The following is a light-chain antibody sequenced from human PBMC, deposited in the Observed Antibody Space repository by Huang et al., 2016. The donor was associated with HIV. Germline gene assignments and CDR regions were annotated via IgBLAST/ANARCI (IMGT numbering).Light chain of an antibody. CDR2: DAS. J-gene: IGKJ4*01. CDR3: QQYGSSPPLT. V-gene: IGKV3D-20*01. CDR1: QSVSSSY. Sequence: EIVLTQSPATLSLSPGERATLSCGASQSVSSSYLAWYHQQPGLAPRLLIYDASSRATGIPDRLSGSGSGTDFTLTISRLEPEDFAVYYCQQYGSSPPLTFGGGTKVEIK.